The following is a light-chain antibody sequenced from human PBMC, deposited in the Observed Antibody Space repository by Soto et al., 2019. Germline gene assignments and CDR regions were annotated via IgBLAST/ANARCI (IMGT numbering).Light chain of an antibody. CDR1: QNVASW. CDR2: RAS. CDR3: QQYETSPT. J-gene: IGKJ3*01. Sequence: DRVTITCRASQNVASWLAWYQQKPGEAPNLLISRASSLERGAPSRFSGSGSGTEFTLTISSLQPDDFATYYCQQYETSPTFGPGTKVDI. V-gene: IGKV1-5*01.